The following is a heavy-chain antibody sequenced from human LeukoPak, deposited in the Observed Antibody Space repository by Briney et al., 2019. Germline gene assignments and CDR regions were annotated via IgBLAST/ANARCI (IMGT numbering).Heavy chain of an antibody. J-gene: IGHJ4*02. D-gene: IGHD6-19*01. V-gene: IGHV3-21*01. Sequence: PGGSLRLSCAASGFTFSSYSMNWVRQAPGKGLEWVSYISTSGNYIYYSDSVKGRFTISRDNAKNSLYLQMHSLRADDTAVYYCARGAYNSGGPLEIWGQGTLVTVSS. CDR2: ISTSGNYI. CDR1: GFTFSSYS. CDR3: ARGAYNSGGPLEI.